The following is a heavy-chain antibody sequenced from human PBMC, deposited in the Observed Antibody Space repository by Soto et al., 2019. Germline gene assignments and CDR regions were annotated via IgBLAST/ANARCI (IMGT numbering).Heavy chain of an antibody. Sequence: QVQLQQWGAGLLKPSETLSLNCAVNGGSLSGYYWSWIRQPPGKGLEWIGEIKDGGRTNYSPSLKSRAPISSDTSNNQLSLRLYSVTAADTGVYYCARGQEGVVATHWDQGTLVTVSS. CDR1: GGSLSGYY. CDR3: ARGQEGVVATH. CDR2: IKDGGRT. D-gene: IGHD5-12*01. V-gene: IGHV4-34*01. J-gene: IGHJ4*02.